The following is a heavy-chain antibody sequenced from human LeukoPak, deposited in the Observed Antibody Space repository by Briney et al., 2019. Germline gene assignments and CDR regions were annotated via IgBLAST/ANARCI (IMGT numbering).Heavy chain of an antibody. V-gene: IGHV4-59*01. CDR2: IYYSGST. CDR1: GGPISSYY. J-gene: IGHJ4*02. CDR3: ARGKRLVFGEMATIVYFDY. Sequence: SETLSLTCTVSGGPISSYYWSWLRQPPGKGLEWIGYIYYSGSTNYNPSLKSRVTISVDTSKNQFSLKLSSVTAADTAVYYCARGKRLVFGEMATIVYFDYWGQGTLVTVSS. D-gene: IGHD5-24*01.